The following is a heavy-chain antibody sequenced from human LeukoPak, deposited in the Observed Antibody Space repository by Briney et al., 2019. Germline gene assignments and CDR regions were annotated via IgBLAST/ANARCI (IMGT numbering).Heavy chain of an antibody. CDR1: GGSISSSSYY. D-gene: IGHD4-11*01. V-gene: IGHV4-39*01. Sequence: PSDTLSLTCTVSGGSISSSSYYWGWIRKPPGKGLEWIGSIYYSGSTYYNPSLKSRVTISVDTSKNQFSLKLSSVTAADTAVYYCARRGTVTTERFDYWGQGTLVTVSS. CDR3: ARRGTVTTERFDY. CDR2: IYYSGST. J-gene: IGHJ4*02.